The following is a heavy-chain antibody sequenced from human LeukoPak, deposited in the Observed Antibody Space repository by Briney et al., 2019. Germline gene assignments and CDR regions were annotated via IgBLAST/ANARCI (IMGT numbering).Heavy chain of an antibody. J-gene: IGHJ4*02. CDR2: IYSGGTT. CDR3: ARSEWPPPYHFDS. V-gene: IGHV3-53*01. CDR1: GFSVSSNF. D-gene: IGHD3-3*01. Sequence: GGSLRLSCAASGFSVSSNFMSWVRQAPGKGLQWVSIIYSGGTTYYAESVKGRFTISRDNSKNILYLQMNSLRAEDTAVYYCARSEWPPPYHFDSWGQGTLVTVSS.